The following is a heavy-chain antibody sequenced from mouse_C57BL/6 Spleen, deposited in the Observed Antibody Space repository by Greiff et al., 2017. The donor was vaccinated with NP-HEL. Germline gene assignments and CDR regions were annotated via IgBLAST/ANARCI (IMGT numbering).Heavy chain of an antibody. CDR3: ARASVPASNPHAMDY. V-gene: IGHV1-42*01. D-gene: IGHD6-1*01. J-gene: IGHJ4*01. CDR2: INPSTGGT. CDR1: GYSFTGYY. Sequence: EVQLQQSGPELVKPGASVKISCKASGYSFTGYYMNWVKQSPEKSLEWIGEINPSTGGTTYNQKFKAKATLTVDKSSSTAYMQLKSLTSEDSAVYYCARASVPASNPHAMDYWGQGTSVTVSS.